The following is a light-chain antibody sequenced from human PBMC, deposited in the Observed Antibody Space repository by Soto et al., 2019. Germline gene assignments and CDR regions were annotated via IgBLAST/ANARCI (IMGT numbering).Light chain of an antibody. CDR2: AAS. Sequence: DIQMTQSPSSLSASVGDRVTITCRASESIARHLNWYQQKLGKAPKLLIYAASSLQNGVPSRFRGGGSGTDFTLTISNLQPEDFATYYCQQTYSTLSITVGQGTRLEIK. CDR1: ESIARH. J-gene: IGKJ5*01. CDR3: QQTYSTLSIT. V-gene: IGKV1-39*01.